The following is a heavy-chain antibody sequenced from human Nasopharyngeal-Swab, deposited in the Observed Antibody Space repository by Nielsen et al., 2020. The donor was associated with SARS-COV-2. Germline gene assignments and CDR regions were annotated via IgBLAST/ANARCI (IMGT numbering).Heavy chain of an antibody. Sequence: ESLKISCAASGFTFSSYWMHWVRQAPGKGLVWVSRINSDGSSTSYADSVKGRFTISRDNAKNTLYLQMNSLRAEDTAVYYCAGAPEQVWSRDYFDTWGQGMLVTVSS. CDR3: AGAPEQVWSRDYFDT. CDR2: INSDGSST. V-gene: IGHV3-74*01. D-gene: IGHD5-18*01. CDR1: GFTFSSYW. J-gene: IGHJ4*02.